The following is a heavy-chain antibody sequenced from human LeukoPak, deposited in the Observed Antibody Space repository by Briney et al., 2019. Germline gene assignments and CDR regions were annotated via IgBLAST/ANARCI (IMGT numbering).Heavy chain of an antibody. CDR1: GFTFSSYA. CDR3: ARALIQLWLRGPCY. D-gene: IGHD5-18*01. CDR2: ISYDGSNK. Sequence: QPGGSLRLSCAASGFTFSSYAMHWVRQAPGKGLEWVAVISYDGSNKYYADSVKGRFTISRDNSKNTLYLQMNSLRAEDTAVYYCARALIQLWLRGPCYCGQGALVTVSS. J-gene: IGHJ4*02. V-gene: IGHV3-30*04.